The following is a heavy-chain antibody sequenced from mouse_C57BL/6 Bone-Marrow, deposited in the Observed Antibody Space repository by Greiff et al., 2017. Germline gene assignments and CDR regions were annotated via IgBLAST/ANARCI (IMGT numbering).Heavy chain of an antibody. V-gene: IGHV5-6*01. CDR1: GFTFSSYG. J-gene: IGHJ4*01. D-gene: IGHD1-1*01. CDR3: ARHRTTVVARHYAMDY. CDR2: ISSGGSYT. Sequence: EVKLVESGGDLVKPGGSLKLSCAASGFTFSSYGMSWVRQTPDKRLEWVATISSGGSYTYYPDSVKGRFTISRDNAKNTLYLQMSSLKSEDTAMYYCARHRTTVVARHYAMDYWGQGTSVTVSS.